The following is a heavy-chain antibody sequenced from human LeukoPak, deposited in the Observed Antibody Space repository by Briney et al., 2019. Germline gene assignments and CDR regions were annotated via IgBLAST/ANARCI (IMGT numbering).Heavy chain of an antibody. Sequence: SVKVSCKASGGTFSSYAISWVRQAPGQGLEWMGGIIPIFGTANYAQKFQGRVTITTDESTSTAYMELSSLRSEDTAVYYCASNFWSNQPAGYYYYYYYMDVWGKGTTVNVSS. CDR2: IIPIFGTA. D-gene: IGHD3-3*01. V-gene: IGHV1-69*05. CDR1: GGTFSSYA. CDR3: ASNFWSNQPAGYYYYYYYMDV. J-gene: IGHJ6*03.